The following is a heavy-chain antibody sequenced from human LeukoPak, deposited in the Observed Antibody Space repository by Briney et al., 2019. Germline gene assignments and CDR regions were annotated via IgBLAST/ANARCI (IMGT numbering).Heavy chain of an antibody. CDR2: ISSSSYI. V-gene: IGHV3-21*01. J-gene: IGHJ6*02. D-gene: IGHD2-15*01. CDR1: GFTFSSYA. Sequence: PGGSLRLSCAASGFTFSSYAMSWVRQAPGKGLEWVSSISSSSYIYYADSVKGRFTISRDNAKNSLYLQMNSLRAEDTAVYYCARGAEDPWWVDYGMDVWGQGPTVTVSS. CDR3: ARGAEDPWWVDYGMDV.